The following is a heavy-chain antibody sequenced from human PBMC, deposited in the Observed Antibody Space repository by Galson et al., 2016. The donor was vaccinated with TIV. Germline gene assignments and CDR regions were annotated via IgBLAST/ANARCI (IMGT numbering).Heavy chain of an antibody. V-gene: IGHV3-49*03. J-gene: IGHJ4*02. D-gene: IGHD3-16*01. CDR3: ARGRGEI. CDR2: IRSKPYGGTA. Sequence: SLRLSCAVSRFRFGDNAISWFRQTPEKGLEWVGFIRSKPYGGTAEYAASVRGRFTISRDDSRSTAYLQMDSLKSEDTAVYYCARGRGEIWGPGTLVTVSS. CDR1: RFRFGDNA.